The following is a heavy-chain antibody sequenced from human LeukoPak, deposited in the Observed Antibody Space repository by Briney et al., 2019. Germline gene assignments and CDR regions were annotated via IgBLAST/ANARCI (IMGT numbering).Heavy chain of an antibody. D-gene: IGHD5-18*01. V-gene: IGHV3-9*01. Sequence: GGSLRLSCEASGYTFDDYAMHWVRQAPGKGLEWVSGISWNSGGIGYADSVKGRFSISRDNGKNSLYLQMDSLTTEDTALYYCAKGHTYGLGESYLDFWGQGTLVSVSS. CDR1: GYTFDDYA. CDR3: AKGHTYGLGESYLDF. J-gene: IGHJ4*02. CDR2: ISWNSGGI.